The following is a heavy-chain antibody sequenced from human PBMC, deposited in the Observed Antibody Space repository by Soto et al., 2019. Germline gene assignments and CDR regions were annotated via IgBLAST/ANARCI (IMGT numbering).Heavy chain of an antibody. CDR3: AKVRADYYYGSGPFDY. Sequence: QVQLVESGGGVVQPGRSLRLSCAASGFTFSSYGMHWVRQAPGKGLEWVALISSDGSNKYYADSVKGRFTISRDNSKNPLYLQMNTLRAEDTAVYYCAKVRADYYYGSGPFDYWGPGSLVTVSS. CDR1: GFTFSSYG. D-gene: IGHD3-10*01. V-gene: IGHV3-30*18. CDR2: ISSDGSNK. J-gene: IGHJ4*02.